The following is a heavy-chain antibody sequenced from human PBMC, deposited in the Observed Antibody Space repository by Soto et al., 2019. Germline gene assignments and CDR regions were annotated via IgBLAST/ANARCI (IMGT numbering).Heavy chain of an antibody. V-gene: IGHV4-59*01. CDR2: VYNSGST. J-gene: IGHJ5*02. CDR3: ARGGPSSKWLDP. Sequence: QVQLQESGRGLLKSSETLSLTCTVSGGSISSYYWSWIRQPPGKGLEWIGYVYNSGSTNYNPSLRSRVTISIDTSKNQFSLKLTSLTATDTAVYYCARGGPSSKWLDPWGQVTLVTVSS. CDR1: GGSISSYY.